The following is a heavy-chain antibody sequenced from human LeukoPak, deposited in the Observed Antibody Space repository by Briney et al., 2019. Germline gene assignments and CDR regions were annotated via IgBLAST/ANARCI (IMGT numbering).Heavy chain of an antibody. J-gene: IGHJ5*02. Sequence: ASVKVSCKASGYTFTSYDINWVRQAIGQGLEWMGWMKVDSGSTGYAQKFQGRLIMTRDISKSTAHMELSSLRDEDTAVYYCVRGIGNWFDPWGQGTLVTVSS. D-gene: IGHD1-1*01. CDR1: GYTFTSYD. V-gene: IGHV1-8*01. CDR2: MKVDSGST. CDR3: VRGIGNWFDP.